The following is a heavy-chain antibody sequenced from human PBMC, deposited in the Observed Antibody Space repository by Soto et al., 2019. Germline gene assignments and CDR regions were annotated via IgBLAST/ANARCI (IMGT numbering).Heavy chain of an antibody. D-gene: IGHD3-9*01. J-gene: IGHJ6*02. Sequence: GASVKVSCKASGYTFTSYDINWVRQATGQGLEWMGWMNPNSGNTGYAQKFQGRVTMTRNTSISTAYMELSSLRSEDTAVYYCASEGGAIRYFDWLEGMDVWGQGTTVTVSS. V-gene: IGHV1-8*01. CDR1: GYTFTSYD. CDR3: ASEGGAIRYFDWLEGMDV. CDR2: MNPNSGNT.